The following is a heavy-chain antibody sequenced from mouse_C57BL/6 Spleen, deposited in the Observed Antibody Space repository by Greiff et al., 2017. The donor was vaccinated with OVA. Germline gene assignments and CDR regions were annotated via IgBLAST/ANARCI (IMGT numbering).Heavy chain of an antibody. D-gene: IGHD2-4*01. CDR1: GFSLTSYG. Sequence: QVQLKESGPGLVQPSQSLSITCTVSGFSLTSYGVHWVRQSPGKGLEWLGVIWSGGSTDYNAAFISRLSISKDNSKSQVFFKMNSLQANDTAIYYCARNYDYDGYAMDYWGQGTSVTVSS. CDR2: IWSGGST. V-gene: IGHV2-2*02. CDR3: ARNYDYDGYAMDY. J-gene: IGHJ4*01.